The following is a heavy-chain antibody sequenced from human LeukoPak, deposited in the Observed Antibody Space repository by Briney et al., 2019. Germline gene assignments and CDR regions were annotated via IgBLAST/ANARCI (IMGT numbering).Heavy chain of an antibody. CDR1: GYTFNTYG. J-gene: IGHJ5*02. CDR3: ARASGDQGLNWFDP. CDR2: ISTYNGNT. Sequence: ASVKVSCKASGYTFNTYGFSWVRQAPGQGLEWMGWISTYNGNTKYGQRLQGRVTMTTDTSTSTAYMELRSLRSDDTAVYYCARASGDQGLNWFDPWGQGTLVTVSS. V-gene: IGHV1-18*01. D-gene: IGHD7-27*01.